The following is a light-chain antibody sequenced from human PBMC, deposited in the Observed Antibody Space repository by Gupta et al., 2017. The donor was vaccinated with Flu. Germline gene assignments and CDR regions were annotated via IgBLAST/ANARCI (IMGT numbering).Light chain of an antibody. V-gene: IGLV3-1*01. CDR2: EDN. J-gene: IGLJ1*01. CDR3: LAWDSNTLFV. CDR1: KLGDKY. Sequence: CALTQPPSGSLSPGQTASITCSGNKLGDKYASWYQQKPGQSPVLVIYEDNKRPAGIPDRFFGSNSGNTATLTISGTQAVDEDDYYCLAWDSNTLFVFGTGTKVTVL.